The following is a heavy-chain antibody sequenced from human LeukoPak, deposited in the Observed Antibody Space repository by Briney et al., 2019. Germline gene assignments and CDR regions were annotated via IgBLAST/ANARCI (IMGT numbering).Heavy chain of an antibody. CDR2: ISGSGGST. J-gene: IGHJ4*02. Sequence: GGSLRLSCAASGFTFSSYAMSWVRQAPGKGLEWVSAISGSGGSTYYADSVKGRFTISRDNAKNSLYLQMNSLRVEDTAIYYCAVVVTATTDFDYWGQGTLVTVSS. D-gene: IGHD2-21*02. CDR1: GFTFSSYA. CDR3: AVVVTATTDFDY. V-gene: IGHV3-23*01.